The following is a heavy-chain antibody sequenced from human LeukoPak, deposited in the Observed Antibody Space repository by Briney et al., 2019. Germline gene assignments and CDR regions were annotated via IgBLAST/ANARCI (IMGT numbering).Heavy chain of an antibody. CDR3: AKDLHYNYDNSGYMSSFDY. J-gene: IGHJ4*02. CDR1: GFTFSSYA. Sequence: TGGSLRLSCAASGFTFSSYAMSWVRQAPGKGLEWVSAISDSGGRTYYADSVRGRFTISRDNSKNTLFLQMNGLRAEDTAIYYCAKDLHYNYDNSGYMSSFDYWGQGTVVTVSS. D-gene: IGHD3-22*01. CDR2: ISDSGGRT. V-gene: IGHV3-23*01.